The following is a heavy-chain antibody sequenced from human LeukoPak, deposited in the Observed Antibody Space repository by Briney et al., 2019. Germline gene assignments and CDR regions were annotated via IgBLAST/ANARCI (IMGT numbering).Heavy chain of an antibody. J-gene: IGHJ6*02. V-gene: IGHV4-59*01. Sequence: PSETLSLTCAVYGGSFSGYYWSWIRQPPGKGLEWIGYIYYSGSINYNPSLKSRVTISIDTSKIQFSLTLSSVTAADTAVYYCARLDRYYYGMDVWGQGTTVTVSS. CDR2: IYYSGSI. CDR1: GGSFSGYY. CDR3: ARLDRYYYGMDV. D-gene: IGHD3/OR15-3a*01.